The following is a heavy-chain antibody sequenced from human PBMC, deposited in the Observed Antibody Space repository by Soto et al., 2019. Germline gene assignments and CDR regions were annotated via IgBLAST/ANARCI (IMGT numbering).Heavy chain of an antibody. V-gene: IGHV3-23*01. CDR3: GKDRPLSGPAWNWFDP. CDR1: GFTFSSYA. Sequence: PGGSLRLSCAASGFTFSSYAMSWVRQAPGKGLEWVSAISGSGGSTYYADSVKGRFTISRDNSKNTLYLQMNSLRAEDTAVYYCGKDRPLSGPAWNWFDPWGQGTLGTVSS. J-gene: IGHJ5*02. CDR2: ISGSGGST.